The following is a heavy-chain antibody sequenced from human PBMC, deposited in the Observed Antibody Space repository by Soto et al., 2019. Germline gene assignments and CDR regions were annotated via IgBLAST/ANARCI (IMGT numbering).Heavy chain of an antibody. CDR2: IYWDDDR. CDR3: AQQNQTAYRLFDY. J-gene: IGHJ4*02. V-gene: IGHV2-5*02. Sequence: QITLKESGPTLVKPTQTLTLTCTVSGFSVTTNGVAVGWIRQPPGKALEWLALIYWDDDRRYSPSLEARLTIRKDTSRNQVVLTMTNMDPVDTGTYFCAQQNQTAYRLFDYWGRGSQVTVSS. CDR1: GFSVTTNGVA. D-gene: IGHD2-21*02.